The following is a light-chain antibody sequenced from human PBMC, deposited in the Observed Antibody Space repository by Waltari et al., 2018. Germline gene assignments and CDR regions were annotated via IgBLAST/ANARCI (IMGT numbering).Light chain of an antibody. V-gene: IGKV1-12*01. CDR1: QGISSW. CDR2: NAS. J-gene: IGKJ3*01. Sequence: DIHMTQSPSSLSASVGDRVTITCRASQGISSWFAWYQQKPGKASKLLIYNASSLQSGVPSRFIGSGSVADFTLTISSLQPEDFATYYCQQYDSVPFTFGPGTKLDTK. CDR3: QQYDSVPFT.